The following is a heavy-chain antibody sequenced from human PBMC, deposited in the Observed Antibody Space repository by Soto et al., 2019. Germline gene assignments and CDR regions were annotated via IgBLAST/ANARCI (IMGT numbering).Heavy chain of an antibody. D-gene: IGHD3-22*01. CDR2: LYYGRSA. V-gene: IGHV4-59*01. J-gene: IGHJ4*02. Sequence: QVQLQESGPGLVKPSETLSLTCAVSGGSISSYYCMWIRQPPGKGLESIGYLYYGRSANYNPSLKSRVTLSVDTSTNQCSLTLSSMTAAHTAVYYCALRSMAVVPEYWGQGTLVTVSS. CDR3: ALRSMAVVPEY. CDR1: GGSISSYY.